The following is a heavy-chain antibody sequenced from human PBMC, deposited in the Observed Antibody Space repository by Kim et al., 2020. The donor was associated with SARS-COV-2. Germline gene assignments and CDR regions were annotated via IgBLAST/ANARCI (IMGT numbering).Heavy chain of an antibody. J-gene: IGHJ4*02. D-gene: IGHD3-10*01. Sequence: AYSVQGRFTISRDNAKNSLYLQMNSLRAEDTAVYYCARVYGSGSRPRDYWGQGTLVTVSS. V-gene: IGHV3-21*01. CDR3: ARVYGSGSRPRDY.